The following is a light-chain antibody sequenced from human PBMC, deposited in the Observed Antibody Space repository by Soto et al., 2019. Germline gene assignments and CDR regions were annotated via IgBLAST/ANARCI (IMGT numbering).Light chain of an antibody. CDR1: QSVGSW. Sequence: DIQMTQSPSTLSASVGDRVTITCRASQSVGSWLAWYQQKPGKAPKLLIYKASSLESGVPSRFSGSGSGTEFSLNISSLQPDGFASYHCQQYGSSSPWTFGQGTKVEIK. CDR2: KAS. J-gene: IGKJ1*01. CDR3: QQYGSSSPWT. V-gene: IGKV1-5*03.